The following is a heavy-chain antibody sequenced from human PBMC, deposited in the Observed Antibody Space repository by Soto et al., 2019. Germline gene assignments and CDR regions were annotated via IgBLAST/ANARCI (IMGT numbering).Heavy chain of an antibody. Sequence: SEKVSREASVYTLHRLYIEPVRQEPGQGVGWMGWINPNSGGTNYARKFRGWVTITRDTSITTAYMELSRVKSDDTAVYYCATARVPPCRGGSCWTSLLDWGQGTLVTVSS. CDR2: INPNSGGT. CDR1: VYTLHRLY. D-gene: IGHD2-15*01. CDR3: ATARVPPCRGGSCWTSLLD. J-gene: IGHJ4*02. V-gene: IGHV1-2*04.